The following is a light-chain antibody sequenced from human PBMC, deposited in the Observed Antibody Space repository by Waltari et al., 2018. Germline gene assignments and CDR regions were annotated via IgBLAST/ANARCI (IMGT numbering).Light chain of an antibody. Sequence: SYVLTQPLSVSVAPGQTARITCGGNNIGTNSVHWFQQKPGQAPVLVIYYDSDRPSGIPERISGSKSGNTATLTISGVEAGDEADFYCQVWDSSTDHWVFGGGTKLTVL. CDR1: NIGTNS. V-gene: IGLV3-21*01. J-gene: IGLJ3*02. CDR3: QVWDSSTDHWV. CDR2: YDS.